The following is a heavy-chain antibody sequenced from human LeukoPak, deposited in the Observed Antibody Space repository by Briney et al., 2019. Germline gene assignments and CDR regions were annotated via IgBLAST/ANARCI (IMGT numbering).Heavy chain of an antibody. Sequence: PGGSLRLSCAASGFTVSSNHMNWVRQAPGKGLEWVSFISSTGTTIYYADSVKGRFTISKDNAKNSLYLQMNSLRAEDTAVYYCARTYYDSSGYSPPEDSWDQGTLVTVSS. CDR2: ISSTGTTI. CDR3: ARTYYDSSGYSPPEDS. V-gene: IGHV3-48*03. J-gene: IGHJ4*02. D-gene: IGHD3-22*01. CDR1: GFTVSSNH.